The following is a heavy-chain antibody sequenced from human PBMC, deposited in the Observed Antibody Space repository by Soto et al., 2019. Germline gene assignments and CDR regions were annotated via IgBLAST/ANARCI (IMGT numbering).Heavy chain of an antibody. CDR3: VRTARQGAVAPHWFDR. CDR1: GYSITAGGYY. Sequence: SETLSLTCFVSGYSITAGGYYWSWIRHHPGKGLEWIGSFYSSGSIIYNPSLRSRVSISGDTSSNQFSLKLTSVTAAETAVYYCVRTARQGAVAPHWFDRWGQGTQVTAPQ. D-gene: IGHD2-21*02. CDR2: FYSSGSI. J-gene: IGHJ5*02. V-gene: IGHV4-39*01.